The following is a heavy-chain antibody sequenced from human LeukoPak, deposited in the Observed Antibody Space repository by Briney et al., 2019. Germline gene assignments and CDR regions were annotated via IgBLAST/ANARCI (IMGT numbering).Heavy chain of an antibody. D-gene: IGHD3-10*01. J-gene: IGHJ4*02. V-gene: IGHV3-7*01. CDR2: IKQDGSEK. CDR1: GLTFSSYW. CDR3: ARDKNSGSFDY. Sequence: PGGSLRLSCAASGLTFSSYWMSWVRQAPGKGLEWVANIKQDGSEKYYVDSVKGRFTISRDNAKNSLYLQMNSLRAEDTAVYYCARDKNSGSFDYWGQGTLVTVSS.